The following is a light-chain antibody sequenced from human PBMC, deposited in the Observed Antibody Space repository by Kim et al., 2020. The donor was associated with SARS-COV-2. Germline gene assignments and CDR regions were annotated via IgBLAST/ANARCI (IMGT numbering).Light chain of an antibody. J-gene: IGKJ2*03. V-gene: IGKV2-30*01. CDR3: MQAIYWPYS. CDR1: QRLVSSDGNTY. Sequence: QTASISCRSSQRLVSSDGNTYLNWFQQRPGQSPRRLISRVSKRDSGVPDRFNGSGSGTDFTLKISRVEAEDVGVYYCMQAIYWPYSFGQGTKLEI. CDR2: RVS.